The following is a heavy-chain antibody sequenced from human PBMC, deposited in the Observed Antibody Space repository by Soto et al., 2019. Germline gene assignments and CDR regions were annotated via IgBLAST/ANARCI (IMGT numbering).Heavy chain of an antibody. CDR3: ARCFGVVIIHNYYGMDV. CDR1: GFTFSSYE. Sequence: PGGSLRLPCAASGFTFSSYEMNWVRQAPGKGLAWVSYISSSGSTIYYADSVKGRSTIPRDNAKNSLYLQMNSLRAEDTAVYYCARCFGVVIIHNYYGMDVWGQGTTVTVSS. V-gene: IGHV3-48*03. J-gene: IGHJ6*02. D-gene: IGHD3-3*01. CDR2: ISSSGSTI.